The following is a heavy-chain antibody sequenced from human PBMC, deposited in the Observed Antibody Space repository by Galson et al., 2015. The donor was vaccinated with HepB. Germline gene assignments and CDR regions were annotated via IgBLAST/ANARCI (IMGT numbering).Heavy chain of an antibody. Sequence: SLRLSCAASGFIFSDYYMRWIRQAPGKGLEWLSYISGGTTYSNYADSVKGRFTISRDNAKNSLYLQINSQRADDTAVYYCARVADSDYGDHTHFDYWGQGSLVTVSS. D-gene: IGHD4-17*01. CDR1: GFIFSDYY. CDR3: ARVADSDYGDHTHFDY. V-gene: IGHV3-11*06. J-gene: IGHJ4*02. CDR2: ISGGTTYS.